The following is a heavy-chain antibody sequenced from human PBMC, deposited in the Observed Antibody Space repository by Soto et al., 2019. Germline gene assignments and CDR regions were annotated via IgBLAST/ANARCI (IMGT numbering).Heavy chain of an antibody. V-gene: IGHV3-66*01. Sequence: EVQLVESGGDLVQPGGSLRLSCAASGFSVSGTYMSWVRQAPGKGLEWVSVIYSGGQKYYADSVRGRFTVTVNSSTNTLSLQMDSLRVEDTAVYYCTRDQTGTTWTLGCQWGQGTLVTVSS. D-gene: IGHD1-1*01. CDR3: TRDQTGTTWTLGCQ. CDR1: GFSVSGTY. J-gene: IGHJ4*02. CDR2: IYSGGQK.